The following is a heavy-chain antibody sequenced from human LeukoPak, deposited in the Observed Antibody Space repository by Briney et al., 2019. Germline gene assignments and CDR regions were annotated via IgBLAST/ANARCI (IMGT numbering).Heavy chain of an antibody. J-gene: IGHJ3*02. V-gene: IGHV3-30-3*01. Sequence: GGSLRLSCAASGFTFSSYAMHWVRQAPGKGLEWVAVISYDGSNKYYADSVKGRFTISRDNSKNTLYLQMNSLRAEDTVVYYCARDDCSSTSCQPGDAFDIWGQGTMVTVSS. CDR1: GFTFSSYA. CDR3: ARDDCSSTSCQPGDAFDI. CDR2: ISYDGSNK. D-gene: IGHD2-2*01.